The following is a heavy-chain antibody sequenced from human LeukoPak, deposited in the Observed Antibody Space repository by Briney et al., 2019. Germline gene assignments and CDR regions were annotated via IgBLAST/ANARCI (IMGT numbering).Heavy chain of an antibody. V-gene: IGHV3-30*02. J-gene: IGHJ4*02. CDR2: IRYDGSNK. CDR1: GFTFSSYG. Sequence: GGPLRLSCAASGFTFSSYGMHWVRQAPGKGLEWVAFIRYDGSNKYYADSVKGRFTISRDNSKNTLYLQMNSLRAEDTAVYYCAKSMVRGVISNSPVDYWGQGTLVTVSS. CDR3: AKSMVRGVISNSPVDY. D-gene: IGHD3-10*01.